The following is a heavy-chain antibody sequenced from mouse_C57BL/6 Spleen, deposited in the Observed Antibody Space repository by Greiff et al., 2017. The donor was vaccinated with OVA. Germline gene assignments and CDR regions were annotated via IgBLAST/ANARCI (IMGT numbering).Heavy chain of an antibody. CDR2: INPSNGGT. CDR1: GYTFTSYW. J-gene: IGHJ2*01. Sequence: QVQLQQPGTELVKPGASVKLSCKASGYTFTSYWMHWVKQRPGQGLEWIGNINPSNGGTNYNEKFKSKATLTVDKSSSTPYMQLRSLTSADAAVYYCARALYYGTDFDYWGQGTTLTVSS. CDR3: ARALYYGTDFDY. V-gene: IGHV1-53*01. D-gene: IGHD1-1*01.